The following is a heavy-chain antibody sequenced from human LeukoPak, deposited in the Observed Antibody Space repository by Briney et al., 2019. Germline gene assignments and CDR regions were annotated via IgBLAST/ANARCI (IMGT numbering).Heavy chain of an antibody. CDR3: ARVYGDYTFDY. CDR2: INPSGGST. D-gene: IGHD4-17*01. Sequence: ASVKVSCKASGYAFTSYYMHWVRQAPGQGLEWMGIINPSGGSTSYAQKFQGRVTMTRDTSTSTVYMELSSLRSEDTAVYYCARVYGDYTFDYWGQGTLVTVSS. V-gene: IGHV1-46*01. J-gene: IGHJ4*02. CDR1: GYAFTSYY.